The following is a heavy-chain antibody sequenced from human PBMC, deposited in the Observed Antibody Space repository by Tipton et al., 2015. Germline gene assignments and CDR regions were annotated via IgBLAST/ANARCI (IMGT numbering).Heavy chain of an antibody. CDR2: IFYTGRT. Sequence: TLSLTCTVSGDPISSSSYYWGWIRQPPGKGLEWIGSIFYTGRTNYSPSLKSRGTISIDTATKLISLKLTSVTAADTAVYFCARRNWNFVVDPWGPGTLVSVSS. D-gene: IGHD1-7*01. V-gene: IGHV4-39*01. J-gene: IGHJ5*02. CDR1: GDPISSSSYY. CDR3: ARRNWNFVVDP.